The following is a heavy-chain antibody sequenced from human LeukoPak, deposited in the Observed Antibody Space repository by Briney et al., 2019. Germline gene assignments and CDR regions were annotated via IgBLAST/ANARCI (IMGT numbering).Heavy chain of an antibody. CDR2: IYYSGST. V-gene: IGHV4-39*01. CDR1: GGSISSSNYY. CDR3: AGVRGIISRNWFDP. D-gene: IGHD3-10*01. J-gene: IGHJ5*02. Sequence: SETLSLTCTVSGGSISSSNYYWGWIRQPPGKGLEWIGTIYYSGSTYYNPSPKSRVTISVDTSKNQFSLKLSSVTAADTAVYFCAGVRGIISRNWFDPWGQGTLVTVSS.